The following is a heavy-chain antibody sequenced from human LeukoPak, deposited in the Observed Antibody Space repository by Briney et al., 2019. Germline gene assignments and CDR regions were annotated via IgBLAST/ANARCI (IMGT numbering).Heavy chain of an antibody. CDR2: ISWNSGSI. CDR1: GFTFDDYA. J-gene: IGHJ4*02. CDR3: ARRYGDYLRGFDY. D-gene: IGHD4-17*01. Sequence: GRSLRLSCAASGFTFDDYAVHWVRQAPGKGLEWVSGISWNSGSIGYADSVKGRFTISRDNAKNSLYLQMNSLRAEDTALYYCARRYGDYLRGFDYWGQGTLVTVSS. V-gene: IGHV3-9*01.